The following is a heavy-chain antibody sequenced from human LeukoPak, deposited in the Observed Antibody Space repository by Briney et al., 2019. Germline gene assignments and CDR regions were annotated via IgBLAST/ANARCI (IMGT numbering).Heavy chain of an antibody. CDR3: ATDGGPAYSSSWYLY. D-gene: IGHD6-13*01. CDR2: ISSSGSTT. J-gene: IGHJ4*02. V-gene: IGHV3-48*03. CDR1: GFTFSSYE. Sequence: GGSLRLSCAASGFTFSSYEMNWVRQAPGKGLEWVSYISSSGSTTYYADSVKGRFTISRDNAKNSLYLQMNSLRAEDTAVYYCATDGGPAYSSSWYLYWGQGSLVTVSS.